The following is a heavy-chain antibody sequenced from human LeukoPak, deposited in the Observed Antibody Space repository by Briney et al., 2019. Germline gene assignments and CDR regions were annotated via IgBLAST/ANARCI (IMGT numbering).Heavy chain of an antibody. CDR3: AIDYYGSGSYYTGGSF. J-gene: IGHJ4*02. CDR2: YTSGST. Sequence: YTSGSTNYNPSLKSRVTMSVDTSKNQFSLKLSSVTAADTAVYYCAIDYYGSGSYYTGGSFWGQGTLVTVSS. V-gene: IGHV4-4*07. D-gene: IGHD3-10*01.